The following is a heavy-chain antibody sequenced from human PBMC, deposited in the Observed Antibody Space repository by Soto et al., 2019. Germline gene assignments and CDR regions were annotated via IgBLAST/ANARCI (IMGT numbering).Heavy chain of an antibody. D-gene: IGHD5-12*01. CDR1: SGSIGSSNW. V-gene: IGHV4-4*02. CDR2: IYHSGSA. CDR3: ATSGYSGYEPPDY. Sequence: SETMSLTCAVASGSIGSSNWWSWVRQPPGKGLEWIGEIYHSGSANYNPSLKSRVTISVDKSKNQFSLKLSSVTAADTAVYYCATSGYSGYEPPDYWGQGTLVTVSS. J-gene: IGHJ4*02.